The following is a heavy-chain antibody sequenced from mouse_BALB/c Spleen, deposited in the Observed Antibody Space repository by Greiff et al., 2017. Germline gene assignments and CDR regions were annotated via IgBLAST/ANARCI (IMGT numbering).Heavy chain of an antibody. J-gene: IGHJ4*01. CDR1: GFNIKDTY. CDR2: ILPGSGST. D-gene: IGHD1-1*01. V-gene: IGHV14-3*02. Sequence: VQLQQSGAELVKPGASVKLSCTASGFNIKDTYMHWVKQRPGQGLEWIGEILPGSGSTNYNEKFKGKATFTADTSSNTAYMQLSSLTSEDSAVYYCARGPYYYGSSHGAMDYWGQGTSVTVSS. CDR3: ARGPYYYGSSHGAMDY.